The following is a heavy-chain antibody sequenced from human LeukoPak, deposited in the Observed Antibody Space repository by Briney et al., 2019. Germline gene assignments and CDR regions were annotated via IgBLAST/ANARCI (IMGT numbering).Heavy chain of an antibody. CDR3: ARHQYYRPYYNVFDI. CDR1: GYSFTTFW. J-gene: IGHJ3*02. D-gene: IGHD1-26*01. Sequence: GESLKISCKGSGYSFTTFWIGWVRQMPGKGLEYMVIIYPGDSDTRYSPSFQGRVTISADKSISNAYLQWSSLNAAATAVYFCARHQYYRPYYNVFDIWGQGTLVTVSS. V-gene: IGHV5-51*01. CDR2: IYPGDSDT.